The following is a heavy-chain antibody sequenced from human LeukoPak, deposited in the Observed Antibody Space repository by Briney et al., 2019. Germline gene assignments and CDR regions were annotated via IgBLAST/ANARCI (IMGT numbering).Heavy chain of an antibody. J-gene: IGHJ6*02. D-gene: IGHD5-24*01. CDR3: ARWATPPTYSYYGMDV. CDR1: GLTFSSYW. CDR2: INHNGNVN. V-gene: IGHV3-7*03. Sequence: PGGSLRLSCAASGLTFSSYWMNWARQAPGKGLEWVASINHNGNVNYYVDSVKGRFTISRDNAKNSLYLQMNSLRADDTAVYYCARWATPPTYSYYGMDVWGQGTTVTVSS.